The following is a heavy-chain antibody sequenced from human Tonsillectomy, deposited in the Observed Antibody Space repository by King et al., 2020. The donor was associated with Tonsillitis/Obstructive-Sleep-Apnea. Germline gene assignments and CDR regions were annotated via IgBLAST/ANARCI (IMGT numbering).Heavy chain of an antibody. Sequence: QLVQSGAEVKKPGESLKISCKSSGYSFTNYWIGWGRQLPGKGLEWMGIIYPGDSDPRYSPSFQGQVTISADKSIGTAYQQWSSLKASDTAMYYCARVGGDTTITCDYWGQGTLVTVSS. CDR3: ARVGGDTTITCDY. V-gene: IGHV5-51*01. D-gene: IGHD5-18*01. CDR1: GYSFTNYW. J-gene: IGHJ4*02. CDR2: IYPGDSDP.